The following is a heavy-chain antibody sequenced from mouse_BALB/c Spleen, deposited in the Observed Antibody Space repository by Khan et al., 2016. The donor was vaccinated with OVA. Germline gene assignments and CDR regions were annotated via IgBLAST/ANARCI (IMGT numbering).Heavy chain of an antibody. CDR2: ISTNYGDA. V-gene: IGHV1S137*01. Sequence: QIQLVQSGAELVRPGVSVKISCKASGYTFTDYAMHWVKQRHAKSLEWIGVISTNYGDADYNQKFQGKASMTVDRSSSTVYMELARLTSEDSAIYFCVRGGKFAYWGLGTLVTVSA. CDR1: GYTFTDYA. J-gene: IGHJ3*01. CDR3: VRGGKFAY. D-gene: IGHD1-1*02.